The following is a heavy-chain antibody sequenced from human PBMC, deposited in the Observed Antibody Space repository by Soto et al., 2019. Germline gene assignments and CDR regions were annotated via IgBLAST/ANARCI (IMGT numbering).Heavy chain of an antibody. Sequence: ASVKVSCKASGYTFTTYYIHWVRQAPGQGPEWMGIINPGDGSTRYAQKFQGRVTMTSDTSTSTVHMELSSLRSEDTAVYYCARSTAVVGRVAFKYWGQGTLVTVSS. CDR1: GYTFTTYY. D-gene: IGHD6-19*01. CDR3: ARSTAVVGRVAFKY. CDR2: INPGDGST. V-gene: IGHV1-46*01. J-gene: IGHJ4*02.